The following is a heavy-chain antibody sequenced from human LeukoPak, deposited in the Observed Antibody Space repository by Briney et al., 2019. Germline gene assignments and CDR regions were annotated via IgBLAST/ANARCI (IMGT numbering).Heavy chain of an antibody. CDR2: ISAYNGNT. Sequence: ASEKLSRKASRYACTIDVMGRGLQAPGQGLEWKGWISAYNGNTNYSQKLQGRVTMTTDTSTSTAYMELRSLRSDDTAVYYCARRPNSSGWPYYKYGMDVWGQGTTVTVSS. CDR3: ARRPNSSGWPYYKYGMDV. J-gene: IGHJ6*02. D-gene: IGHD6-19*01. V-gene: IGHV1-18*01. CDR1: RYACTIDV.